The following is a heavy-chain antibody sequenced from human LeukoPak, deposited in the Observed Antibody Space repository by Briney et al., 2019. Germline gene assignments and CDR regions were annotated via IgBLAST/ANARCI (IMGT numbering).Heavy chain of an antibody. Sequence: GGSLRLSCAASGLTVSSNHMSWVRQAPGKGLEWVSVIYSDDNTYYADSVKGRFTISRDNSKNTLYLQMNSLRAEDTAVYYCAKGPDYYDGSGYYLYYFDYWGQGTLVTVFS. CDR2: IYSDDNT. V-gene: IGHV3-66*01. D-gene: IGHD3-22*01. J-gene: IGHJ4*02. CDR1: GLTVSSNH. CDR3: AKGPDYYDGSGYYLYYFDY.